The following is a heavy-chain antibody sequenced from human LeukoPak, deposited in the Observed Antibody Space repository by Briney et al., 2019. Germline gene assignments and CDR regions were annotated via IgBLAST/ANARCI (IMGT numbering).Heavy chain of an antibody. CDR1: GGSISSGDYY. Sequence: SETLSLTCTVSGGSISSGDYYWSWSRQPPGKGLEWIEYIYYSGSTYYNPSLKSRVTISVDTSKNQFSLKLSSVTAADTAVYYCARDHGTVGATGPYYYYYGMDVWGQGTTVTVSS. D-gene: IGHD1-26*01. J-gene: IGHJ6*02. CDR2: IYYSGST. V-gene: IGHV4-30-4*01. CDR3: ARDHGTVGATGPYYYYYGMDV.